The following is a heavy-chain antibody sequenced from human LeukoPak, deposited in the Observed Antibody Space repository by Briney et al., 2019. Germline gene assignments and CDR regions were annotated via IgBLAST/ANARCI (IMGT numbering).Heavy chain of an antibody. CDR1: GGSFSGYY. D-gene: IGHD5-12*01. CDR3: ARGPHIVARYYYYGMDV. CDR2: INHSGST. V-gene: IGHV4-34*01. J-gene: IGHJ6*02. Sequence: SETLSLTCAVYGGSFSGYYWSWIRQPPGKGLEWIGEINHSGSTNYNPSLKSRVTISVGTSKNQFSLKLSSVTAADTAVYYCARGPHIVARYYYYGMDVWGQGTTVTVSS.